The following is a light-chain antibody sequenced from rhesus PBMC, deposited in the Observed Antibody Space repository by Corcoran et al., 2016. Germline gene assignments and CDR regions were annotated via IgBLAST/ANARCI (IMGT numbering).Light chain of an antibody. V-gene: IGKV1-74*01. CDR3: QQNYGTPYS. CDR2: RAS. J-gene: IGKJ2*01. Sequence: DIQMTQSPSSLSASVGDRVTITFRASENVNNYLNWYQQKRGKAPKLLIYRASTLQSGVPSTFSGSGSGTDYTFTISSLQSEDVATDYCQQNYGTPYSFGQGTKVEI. CDR1: ENVNNY.